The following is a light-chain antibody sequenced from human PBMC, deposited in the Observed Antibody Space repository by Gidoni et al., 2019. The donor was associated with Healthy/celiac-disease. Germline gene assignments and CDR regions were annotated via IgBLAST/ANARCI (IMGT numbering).Light chain of an antibody. CDR2: DAS. CDR1: QSVSSY. Sequence: EIVLTLSPATLSLSPGERATLFCRASQSVSSYLAWYQQKPGQAPRLLIYDASNRATGIPARFSGSGSGTDFTLTISSLEPEDFAVYYCQQRSNWPPVFTFGPGTKVDIK. CDR3: QQRSNWPPVFT. V-gene: IGKV3-11*01. J-gene: IGKJ3*01.